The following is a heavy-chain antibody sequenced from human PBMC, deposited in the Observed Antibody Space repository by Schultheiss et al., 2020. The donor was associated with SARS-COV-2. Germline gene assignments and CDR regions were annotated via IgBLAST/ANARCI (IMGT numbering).Heavy chain of an antibody. CDR1: GGSISSYY. D-gene: IGHD3-22*01. CDR3: ASGYYRHFDY. V-gene: IGHV4-59*01. CDR2: IYYSGST. Sequence: SETLSLTCTVSGGSISSYYWSWIRQPAGKGLEWIGYIYYSGSTNYNPSLKSRVTISVDTSKNQFSLKLSSVTAADTAVYYCASGYYRHFDYWGQGTLVTVSS. J-gene: IGHJ4*02.